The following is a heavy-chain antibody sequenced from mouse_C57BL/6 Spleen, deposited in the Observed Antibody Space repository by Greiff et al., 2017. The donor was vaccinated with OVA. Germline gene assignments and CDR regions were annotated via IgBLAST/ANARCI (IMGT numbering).Heavy chain of an antibody. CDR1: GYTFTNYW. V-gene: IGHV1-63*01. D-gene: IGHD2-1*01. J-gene: IGHJ2*01. CDR3: ARSTTLYYFDY. CDR2: IYPGGGYT. Sequence: QVQLQQSGAELVRPGTSVKMSCKASGYTFTNYWIGWAKQRPGHGLEWIGDIYPGGGYTNYNEKFKGKATLTADKSFSTAYMQFSSLTSEDSAIYYCARSTTLYYFDYWGQGTTLTVSS.